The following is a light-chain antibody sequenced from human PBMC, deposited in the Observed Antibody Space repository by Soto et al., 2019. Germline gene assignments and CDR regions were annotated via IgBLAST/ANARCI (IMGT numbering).Light chain of an antibody. CDR1: QSVSRNY. CDR3: QQYGSSPLT. CDR2: GSS. V-gene: IGKV3-20*01. Sequence: EIVLTQSPGTLSLSPGERATLSCRASQSVSRNYVAWYQHKPGQTPRLLIYGSSSRANGIPARFRGSGSGTDFTLTVSRLEPEDFAVYFCQQYGSSPLTFGGGTKVDIK. J-gene: IGKJ4*01.